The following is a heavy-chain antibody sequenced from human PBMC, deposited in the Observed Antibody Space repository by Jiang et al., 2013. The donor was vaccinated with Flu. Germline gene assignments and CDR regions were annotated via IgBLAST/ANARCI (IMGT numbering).Heavy chain of an antibody. V-gene: IGHV4-39*01. J-gene: IGHJ4*02. CDR1: GGSLSSITHY. D-gene: IGHD3-10*01. Sequence: LLKPSETLSLICNVSGGSLSSITHYWGWIRQPPGKGLEWIGSIYYSGTTYYNPSLKSRVTISVDTSKNQFSLKLRSVTAADTAVYYCARAYGSGSYPFDYWGQGTLVPVSS. CDR2: IYYSGTT. CDR3: ARAYGSGSYPFDY.